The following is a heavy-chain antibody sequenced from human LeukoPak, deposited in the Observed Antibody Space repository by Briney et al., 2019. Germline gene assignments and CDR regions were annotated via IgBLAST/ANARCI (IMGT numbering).Heavy chain of an antibody. Sequence: SETLSLTCTVSGGSISSDYWSWIRQPPGKGLEWIGYIYYRGSTNYNPSPKSRVTISVDTSKNQFSLKLSSVTAADTAVYYCARLSGYSSGHYYSDYWGQGTLVTVSS. J-gene: IGHJ4*02. V-gene: IGHV4-59*01. CDR2: IYYRGST. D-gene: IGHD3-22*01. CDR3: ARLSGYSSGHYYSDY. CDR1: GGSISSDY.